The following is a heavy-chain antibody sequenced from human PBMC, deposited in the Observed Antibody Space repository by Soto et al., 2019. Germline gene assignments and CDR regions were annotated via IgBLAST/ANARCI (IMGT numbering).Heavy chain of an antibody. J-gene: IGHJ4*02. CDR1: GFTFTRYS. V-gene: IGHV3-21*01. CDR3: ARESEALSSNLDY. CDR2: ISSTTNYI. Sequence: EVLLVESGGGLVKPGGSLRLSCAASGFTFTRYSMNWVRQAPGKGLEWVASISSTTNYIYYGESLKGRLTISRDNAKKSLYLQLNTLIAADPAVYSCARESEALSSNLDYWVQGTLVTVSS.